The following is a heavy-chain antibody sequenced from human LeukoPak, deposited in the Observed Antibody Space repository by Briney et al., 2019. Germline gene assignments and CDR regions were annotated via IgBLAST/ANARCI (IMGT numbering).Heavy chain of an antibody. D-gene: IGHD5-24*01. J-gene: IGHJ5*02. CDR1: GGSISSYC. Sequence: SETLSLTCTVSGGSISSYCWSWIRQPPGKGLEWIGSMCYSGSTNYDPSLKSRVTISIDTSTNQFSLKLNSVTAADTALYYCARRGVEMAAIRPDNWFDPWGQGTLVTVSS. CDR2: MCYSGST. V-gene: IGHV4-59*08. CDR3: ARRGVEMAAIRPDNWFDP.